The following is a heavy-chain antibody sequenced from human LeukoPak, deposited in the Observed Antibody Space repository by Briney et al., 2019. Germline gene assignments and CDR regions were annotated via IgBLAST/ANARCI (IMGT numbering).Heavy chain of an antibody. J-gene: IGHJ4*02. Sequence: PSETLSLTCTVSGGSISSSSYYWGWIRQPPGKGLEWIGSIYYSGSTYYNPSLKSRVTISVDTSKNQFSLKLSSVTAADTAVYYCARLNSYGPPLFDYWGQGTLVTVSS. CDR3: ARLNSYGPPLFDY. D-gene: IGHD5-18*01. CDR1: GGSISSSSYY. CDR2: IYYSGST. V-gene: IGHV4-39*01.